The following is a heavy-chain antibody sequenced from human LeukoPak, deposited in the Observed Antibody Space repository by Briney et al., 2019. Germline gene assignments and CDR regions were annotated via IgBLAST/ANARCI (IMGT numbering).Heavy chain of an antibody. Sequence: GGSLRLSCAASGFTFSSYAMSWVRQAPGKGLEWVSAISGSGGSTYYADSVKGRFTISRDNSKNTLCLQMNSLRAEDTAVYYCAKDLLDYYGSGSSNWFDPWGQGTLVTVSS. CDR3: AKDLLDYYGSGSSNWFDP. D-gene: IGHD3-10*01. V-gene: IGHV3-23*01. J-gene: IGHJ5*02. CDR1: GFTFSSYA. CDR2: ISGSGGST.